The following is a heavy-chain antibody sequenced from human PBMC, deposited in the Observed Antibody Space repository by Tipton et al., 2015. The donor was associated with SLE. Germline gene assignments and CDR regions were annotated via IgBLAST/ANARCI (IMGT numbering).Heavy chain of an antibody. CDR2: IYTSGST. J-gene: IGHJ3*02. CDR1: GGSISSGSYY. CDR3: ARERPGDIVIAAARAFDI. D-gene: IGHD6-13*01. Sequence: TLSLTCTVSGGSISSGSYYWSWIRQPAGKGLEWIGYIYTSGSTNYNPSLKSRVTISVDTSKNQFSLKLSSVTAADTAVYYCARERPGDIVIAAARAFDIWGQGTMVTVSS. V-gene: IGHV4-61*09.